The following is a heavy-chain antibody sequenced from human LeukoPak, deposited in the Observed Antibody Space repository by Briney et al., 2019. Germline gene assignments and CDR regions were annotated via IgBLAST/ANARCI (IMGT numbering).Heavy chain of an antibody. CDR2: IYPGDSDT. J-gene: IGHJ6*02. CDR3: ARGAAGTIPDYYYFGMDV. D-gene: IGHD1-7*01. CDR1: GYRFTDYW. V-gene: IGHV5-51*01. Sequence: GESLKISCKGSGYRFTDYWIGWVRQMPGKGLVWMGIIYPGDSDTRYSPSFQGQVTISADKSINTAHLQWSSLKASDTAMYYCARGAAGTIPDYYYFGMDVWGQGTTVTVSS.